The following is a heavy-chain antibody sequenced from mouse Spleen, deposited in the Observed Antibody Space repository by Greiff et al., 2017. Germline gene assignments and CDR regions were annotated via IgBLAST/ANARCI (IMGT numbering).Heavy chain of an antibody. CDR1: GYTFTSYW. V-gene: IGHV1-69*01. Sequence: VQLQQSGAELVMPGASVKLSCKASGYTFTSYWMHWVKQRPGQGLEWIGEIDPSDSYTNYNQKFKGKATLTVDKSSSTAYMQLSSLTSEDSAVYYCARGGDYLDYWGQGTTLTVSS. CDR3: ARGGDYLDY. J-gene: IGHJ2*01. CDR2: IDPSDSYT.